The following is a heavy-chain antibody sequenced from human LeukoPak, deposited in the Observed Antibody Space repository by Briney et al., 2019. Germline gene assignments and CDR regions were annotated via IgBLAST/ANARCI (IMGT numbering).Heavy chain of an antibody. J-gene: IGHJ4*02. D-gene: IGHD2-2*01. CDR2: IYHSGST. Sequence: PSGTLSLTCAVSGGSISSSNWWSWVRQPPGKGLEWIGEIYHSGSTNYNPSLKSRVTISVDTSKNQFSLKLSSVTAADTAVYYCARRAGIVVAPLRRFDFDYWGQGTLVTVSS. V-gene: IGHV4-4*02. CDR1: GGSISSSNW. CDR3: ARRAGIVVAPLRRFDFDY.